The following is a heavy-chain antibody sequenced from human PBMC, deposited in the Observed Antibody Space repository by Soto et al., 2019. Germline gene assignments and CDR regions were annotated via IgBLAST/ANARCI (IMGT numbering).Heavy chain of an antibody. V-gene: IGHV1-2*02. CDR2: INPNSGGT. Sequence: QVQLVQSGAEVKKPGASVKVSCKASGYTFTGDYMHWVRQAPGQGLEWMGWINPNSGGTNYAQKLQGGITMTRDTSISTAYMELSRLRSDDTAVYYCARDSLGKTGTTYVDYWGQGTLVTVSS. CDR1: GYTFTGDY. J-gene: IGHJ4*02. CDR3: ARDSLGKTGTTYVDY. D-gene: IGHD1-1*01.